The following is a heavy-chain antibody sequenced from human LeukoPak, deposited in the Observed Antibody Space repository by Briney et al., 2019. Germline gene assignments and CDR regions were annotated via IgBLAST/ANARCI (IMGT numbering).Heavy chain of an antibody. V-gene: IGHV3-NL1*01. CDR1: GFTFSDYG. D-gene: IGHD2-2*01. CDR2: IGRSGGDT. J-gene: IGHJ5*02. CDR3: AREGYCSSTSCFENLGWFDP. Sequence: GGSLTLSCAASGFTFSDYGLHWVRQAPGKGLEWVSTIGRSGGDTYYADSVRGRFTISRDNSKNTLYLQMNSLRAEDTAVYYCAREGYCSSTSCFENLGWFDPWGQGTLVTVSS.